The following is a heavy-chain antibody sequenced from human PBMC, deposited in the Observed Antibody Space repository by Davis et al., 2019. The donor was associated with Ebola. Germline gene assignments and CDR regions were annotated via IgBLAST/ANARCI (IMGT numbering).Heavy chain of an antibody. CDR2: TSYDETNI. D-gene: IGHD5-24*01. J-gene: IGHJ4*02. CDR3: VKDDQEMATIYLFDV. CDR1: GFSFSTYG. V-gene: IGHV3-30*18. Sequence: GESLKISCAASGFSFSTYGMHWVRQAPGKGLEWVAMTSYDETNIHYADSVRGRFTISRDNSKNTLYLQMDRLRHEDTAVYHCVKDDQEMATIYLFDVWGQGTLVTVSS.